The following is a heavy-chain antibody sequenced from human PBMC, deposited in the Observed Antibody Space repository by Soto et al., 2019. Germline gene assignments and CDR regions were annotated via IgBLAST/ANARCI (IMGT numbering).Heavy chain of an antibody. CDR2: INAGNGNT. J-gene: IGHJ6*02. D-gene: IGHD5-12*01. Sequence: ASVKVSCKASGYTFSSYGMHWVRQAPGQRLEWMGWINAGNGNTKYSQKFQDRATITGDTSASTAYMELSSLRSEDTAVYYCASRRYSAYDDFYNYAMDVWGQGTTVTVSS. CDR1: GYTFSSYG. V-gene: IGHV1-3*01. CDR3: ASRRYSAYDDFYNYAMDV.